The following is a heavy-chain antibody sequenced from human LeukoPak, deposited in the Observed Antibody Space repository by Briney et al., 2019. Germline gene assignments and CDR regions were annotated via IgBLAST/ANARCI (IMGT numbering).Heavy chain of an antibody. V-gene: IGHV3-7*01. CDR3: ARSYGYGYYYYYDMDV. CDR1: GFTFSSYW. CDR2: IKQDGSEK. Sequence: GGSLRLSCAASGFTFSSYWMSWVRQAPGKGLEWVANIKQDGSEKYYVDSVKGRFTISRDNAKNSLYLQMNSLRAEDTAVYYCARSYGYGYYYYYDMDVWGQGTTVTVSS. D-gene: IGHD5-18*01. J-gene: IGHJ6*02.